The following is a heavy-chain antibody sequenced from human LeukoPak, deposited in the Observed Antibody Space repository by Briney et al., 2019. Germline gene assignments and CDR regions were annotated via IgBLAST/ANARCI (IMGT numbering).Heavy chain of an antibody. Sequence: SETLSLTCTVSGGSISSYYWSWIRQPAGKGLEWIGRIYTSGSTNYNPSLKSRVTMSVDTSKNQFSLKLSSVTAADTAVYYCARDRIAVAGFYYYYMDVWGKGTTVTVSS. D-gene: IGHD6-19*01. CDR1: GGSISSYY. CDR3: ARDRIAVAGFYYYYMDV. CDR2: IYTSGST. V-gene: IGHV4-4*07. J-gene: IGHJ6*03.